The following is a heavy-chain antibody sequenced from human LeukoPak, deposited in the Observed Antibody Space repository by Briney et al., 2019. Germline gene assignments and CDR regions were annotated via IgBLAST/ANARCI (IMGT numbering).Heavy chain of an antibody. J-gene: IGHJ5*02. CDR1: GGSFSGYY. CDR2: INHSGST. V-gene: IGHV4-34*01. Sequence: SETLSLTCAVYGGSFSGYYWSWIRQPPGKGLEWIGEINHSGSTNYNPSLKSRVTISVDTSKNQFSLKLSSVTVADTAVYYCARCLTSYYDNSAYSNWFDPWGQGTLVTVSS. D-gene: IGHD3-22*01. CDR3: ARCLTSYYDNSAYSNWFDP.